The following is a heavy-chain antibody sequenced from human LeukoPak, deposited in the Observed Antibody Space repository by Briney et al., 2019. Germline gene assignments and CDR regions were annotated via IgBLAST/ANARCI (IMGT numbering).Heavy chain of an antibody. V-gene: IGHV4-39*07. CDR1: SASIRSSNYY. CDR2: IYYNGNT. CDR3: ARGSYFDY. J-gene: IGHJ4*02. Sequence: SGTLSLTCTVSSASIRSSNYYWGWIRQPPGKGLEWIGSIYYNGNTYYNPSLKSRVTISVDTSKNQFSLKLSSVTAADTAVYYCARGSYFDYWGQGTLVTVSS.